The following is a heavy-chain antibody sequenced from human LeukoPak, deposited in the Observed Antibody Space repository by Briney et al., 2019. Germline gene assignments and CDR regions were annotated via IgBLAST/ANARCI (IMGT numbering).Heavy chain of an antibody. V-gene: IGHV1-69*13. J-gene: IGHJ6*03. D-gene: IGHD3-3*01. CDR1: GGIFSSYG. CDR3: ARGFWSGYLHNYYMDV. CDR2: IIPLFGTA. Sequence: GASVKVSCKASGGIFSSYGIGWVRQDRGQGLEWVGGIIPLFGTAGYAQKFQGRVTITADESTSTAYMELRSLRSEDTAVYYCARGFWSGYLHNYYMDVWGKGTTVIVSS.